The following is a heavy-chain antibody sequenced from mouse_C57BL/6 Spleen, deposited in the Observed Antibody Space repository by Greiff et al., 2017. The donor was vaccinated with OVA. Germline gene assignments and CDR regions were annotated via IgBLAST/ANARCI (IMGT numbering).Heavy chain of an antibody. CDR2: IHPNSGST. CDR3: ASYYGNPFYAMDY. D-gene: IGHD2-1*01. Sequence: VQLQQPGAELVKPGASVKLSCKASGYTFTSYWMHWVKQRPGQGLEWIGMIHPNSGSTNYNEKFKSKATLTVDKSSSTAYMQLSSLTSEDSAVYYCASYYGNPFYAMDYWGQGTSVTVSS. CDR1: GYTFTSYW. V-gene: IGHV1-64*01. J-gene: IGHJ4*01.